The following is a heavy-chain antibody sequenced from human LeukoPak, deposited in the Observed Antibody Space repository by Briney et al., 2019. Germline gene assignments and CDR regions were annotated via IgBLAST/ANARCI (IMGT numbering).Heavy chain of an antibody. CDR1: GFTVSSNY. J-gene: IGHJ4*02. CDR3: VKDLGSNYYDSSSYFDY. D-gene: IGHD3-22*01. CDR2: IYSGGST. Sequence: GGSLRLSCAASGFTVSSNYMSWVRQAPGKGLEWVSVIYSGGSTYYADSVKGRFAISRDNSKNTLYLQMSSLRAEDTAVYYCVKDLGSNYYDSSSYFDYWGQGTLVTVSS. V-gene: IGHV3-53*05.